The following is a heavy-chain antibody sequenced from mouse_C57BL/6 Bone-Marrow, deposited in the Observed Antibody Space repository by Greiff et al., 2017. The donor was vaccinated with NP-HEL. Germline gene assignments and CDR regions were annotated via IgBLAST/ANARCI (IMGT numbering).Heavy chain of an antibody. CDR1: GFNINDYY. J-gene: IGHJ4*01. Sequence: EVQLQQSGAELVKPGASVKLSCTASGFNINDYYMHWVKQRTEQGLEWIGMIDPEDGETKYDPKFPGKATITSDTSSNTAYLQLSSLTSEDTAVYYCARSSGYSDYAMDYWGQGTSVTVSA. CDR3: ARSSGYSDYAMDY. D-gene: IGHD1-3*01. V-gene: IGHV14-2*01. CDR2: IDPEDGET.